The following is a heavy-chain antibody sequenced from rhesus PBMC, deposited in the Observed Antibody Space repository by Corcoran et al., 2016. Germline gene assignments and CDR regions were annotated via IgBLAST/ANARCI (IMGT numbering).Heavy chain of an antibody. CDR2: IYGSRGST. CDR1: GGSFSSYW. CDR3: ARVPRAFDF. V-gene: IGHV4-160*01. Sequence: QVQLQESGPGLVKPSETLSLTCAVSGGSFSSYWWGWIRPPPGKGLEWIGSIYGSRGSTEYNPSLKSRATISRDTSKNQFSLKLSSVTAADTAVYYCARVPRAFDFWGQGLRVTVSS. J-gene: IGHJ3*01.